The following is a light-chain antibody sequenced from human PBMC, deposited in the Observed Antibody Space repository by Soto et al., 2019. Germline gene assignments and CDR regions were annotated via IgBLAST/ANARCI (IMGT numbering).Light chain of an antibody. Sequence: DIQMTQSPSTLSASVGDTVTITCRASQRLDNWLAWYQQKPGRAPKLLIYDASTLQGGVPSRFSGSGSGTEFSLTISSLQSDDFATYYCQQYTLYPLSFGQGTRLEIK. V-gene: IGKV1-5*01. CDR3: QQYTLYPLS. CDR2: DAS. CDR1: QRLDNW. J-gene: IGKJ5*01.